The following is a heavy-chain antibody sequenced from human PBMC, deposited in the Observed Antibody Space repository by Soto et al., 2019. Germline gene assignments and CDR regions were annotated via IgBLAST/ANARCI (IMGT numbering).Heavy chain of an antibody. CDR2: IYSDGTT. V-gene: IGHV3-53*01. D-gene: IGHD6-19*01. CDR1: EFTVSSSY. CDR3: ARDQEQWLAPGGYLDY. Sequence: GGSLRLSCEASEFTVSSSYLSWVRQAPGKGLEWASLIYSDGTTYYADSMKGRFTISRHNSKNTLYLQINSLRAEDTAVYYCARDQEQWLAPGGYLDYWGQGT. J-gene: IGHJ4*02.